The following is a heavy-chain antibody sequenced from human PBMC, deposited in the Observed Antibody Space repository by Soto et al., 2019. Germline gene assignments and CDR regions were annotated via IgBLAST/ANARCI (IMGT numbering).Heavy chain of an antibody. CDR3: ANDISAPRGIYYYYYGMDV. J-gene: IGHJ6*02. CDR1: GFTFDDYA. Sequence: EVQLVESGGVVVQPGGSLRLSCAASGFTFDDYAMHWVRQAPGKGLEWVSLISWDGGSTYYADSVKGRFTISRDNSKKSLYLQMKSLRAEDTALYYCANDISAPRGIYYYYYGMDVWGQGPTVTVSS. V-gene: IGHV3-43D*04. D-gene: IGHD3-10*01. CDR2: ISWDGGST.